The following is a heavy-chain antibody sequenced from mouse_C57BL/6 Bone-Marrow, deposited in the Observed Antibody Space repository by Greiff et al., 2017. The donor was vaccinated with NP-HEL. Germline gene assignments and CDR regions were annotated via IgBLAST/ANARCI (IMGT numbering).Heavy chain of an antibody. CDR3: ARSGYSNYNYFYAMDY. V-gene: IGHV14-3*01. CDR1: GFNIKNTY. CDR2: IDPANGNT. J-gene: IGHJ4*01. D-gene: IGHD2-5*01. Sequence: EVQLVESVAELVRPGASVKLSCTASGFNIKNTYMHWVKQRPEQGLEWIGRIDPANGNTKYAPKFQGKATITADTSSNTAYLQLSSLTSEDTAIYYCARSGYSNYNYFYAMDYWGQGTSVTVSS.